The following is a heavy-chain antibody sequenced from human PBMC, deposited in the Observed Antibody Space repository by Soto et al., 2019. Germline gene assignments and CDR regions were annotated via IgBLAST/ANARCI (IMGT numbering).Heavy chain of an antibody. CDR3: AKDRVGGTFYTPLGF. Sequence: PGGSLRLSCQASGFNFDNYGMHWVRQAPGKGLEWVAVITYDGSNKYYADSVKGRFTISRDNSKNTLSLHLNTLKPEDTDVYHCAKDRVGGTFYTPLGFWGQGTLVTVSS. V-gene: IGHV3-30*18. J-gene: IGHJ4*02. CDR1: GFNFDNYG. CDR2: ITYDGSNK. D-gene: IGHD1-7*01.